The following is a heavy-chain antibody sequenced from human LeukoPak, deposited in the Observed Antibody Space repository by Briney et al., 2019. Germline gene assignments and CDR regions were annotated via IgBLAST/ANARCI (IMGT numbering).Heavy chain of an antibody. CDR1: GFTLSSYA. J-gene: IGHJ4*02. CDR3: AKVRYGSGSYGAFDY. CDR2: ISGSGSA. V-gene: IGHV3-23*01. D-gene: IGHD3-10*01. Sequence: GGSLRLSCAASGFTLSSYAMNWVRQAPGKGLEWVSGISGSGSAYYADSVKGRFSISRDKSKNTVYLQMDSLRAEDTAVYYCAKVRYGSGSYGAFDYWGQGTLVTVSS.